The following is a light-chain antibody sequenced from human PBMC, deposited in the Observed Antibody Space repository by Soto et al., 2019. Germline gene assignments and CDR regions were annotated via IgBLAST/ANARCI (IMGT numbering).Light chain of an antibody. J-gene: IGKJ5*01. CDR3: QLTNSFPIT. CDR1: QGISTW. Sequence: DIQMTQSPSSVSASVGDRVTITCRASQGISTWLAWYQQKPGEAPKLLIHDASSLQSGVPSRFRGGGSGTDFSLTISNLQPEDSATYYCQLTNSFPITFDQGTRLEIK. CDR2: DAS. V-gene: IGKV1-12*01.